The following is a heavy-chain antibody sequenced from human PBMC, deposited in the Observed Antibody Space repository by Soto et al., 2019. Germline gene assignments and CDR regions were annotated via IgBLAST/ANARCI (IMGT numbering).Heavy chain of an antibody. CDR3: VRAYDYDATKNDGFDI. Sequence: SETLSLRCTVSGGSIGRGDHYWCCIRQHQGRGLEWIGYIYDNGDTYYNPSLKSRVTISADTSKNQFSLRLSSVTAADSAVYYFVRAYDYDATKNDGFDIWGQGTLVT. J-gene: IGHJ3*02. D-gene: IGHD3-16*01. CDR2: IYDNGDT. CDR1: GGSIGRGDHY. V-gene: IGHV4-31*03.